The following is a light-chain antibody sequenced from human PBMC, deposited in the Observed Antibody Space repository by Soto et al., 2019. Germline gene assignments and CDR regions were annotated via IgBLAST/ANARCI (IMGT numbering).Light chain of an antibody. Sequence: DIQMTQSPSSLSASVGDRVTITCRASQTVGDHLNWYQQKPGTAPKLLFSRASRLQSGVPSRFIGSGVATDFTLTISSLQPEDFATYYCHQTFLSPPTFGQGTKVEIK. CDR3: HQTFLSPPT. CDR1: QTVGDH. CDR2: RAS. V-gene: IGKV1-39*01. J-gene: IGKJ1*01.